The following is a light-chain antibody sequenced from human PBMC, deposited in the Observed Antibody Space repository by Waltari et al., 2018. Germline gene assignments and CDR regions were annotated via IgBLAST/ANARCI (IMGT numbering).Light chain of an antibody. Sequence: EIVLTQSPGTLSLFPGERATLPCRASHSVSSSYLAWYQQKPGQAPRLLIYGASTRATGIPDRFSGSGSGTDFTLTISRMEPEDFAVFYCQQYGDSPFTFGGGTKVEIK. CDR3: QQYGDSPFT. J-gene: IGKJ4*01. CDR1: HSVSSSY. V-gene: IGKV3-20*01. CDR2: GAS.